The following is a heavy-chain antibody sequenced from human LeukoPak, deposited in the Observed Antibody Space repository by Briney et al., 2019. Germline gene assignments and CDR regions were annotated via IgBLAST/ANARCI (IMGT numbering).Heavy chain of an antibody. CDR1: EFTFSTYT. J-gene: IGHJ4*02. CDR2: IDGRGVDI. V-gene: IGHV3-23*01. Sequence: GGSLRLSCAASEFTFSTYTMTWVRQVPGKGLECVSTIDGRGVDIYYAGSVKGRFTISRDNSRNTIYLQMNSLRAEDTAFYYCAKDRAGTPWADWGQGTLVTVSS. CDR3: AKDRAGTPWAD. D-gene: IGHD1-1*01.